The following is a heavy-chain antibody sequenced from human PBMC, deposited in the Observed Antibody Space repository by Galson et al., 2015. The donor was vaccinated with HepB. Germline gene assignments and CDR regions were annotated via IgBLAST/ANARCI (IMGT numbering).Heavy chain of an antibody. J-gene: IGHJ6*02. CDR1: GFTFRSYW. V-gene: IGHV3-7*03. Sequence: SLRLSCAASGFTFRSYWMSWVRQAPGKGLEWVANIKQDGSEKYYVDSVKGRFTISRDNAKNSLYLQMNSLRAEDTAVYYCARGEKGYYDFWSGYYPYYYYGMDVWGQGTTVTVSS. CDR2: IKQDGSEK. D-gene: IGHD3-3*01. CDR3: ARGEKGYYDFWSGYYPYYYYGMDV.